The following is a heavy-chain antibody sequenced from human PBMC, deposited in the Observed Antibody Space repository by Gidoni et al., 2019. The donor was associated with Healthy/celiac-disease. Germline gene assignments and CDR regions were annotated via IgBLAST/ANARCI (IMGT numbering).Heavy chain of an antibody. Sequence: EVQLVESGGGLVKPGGSLRLSCASSGFTFSSYSMNWVRQAPGKGLEWVSSISSSSSYIYYADSVKGRFTISRDNAKNSLYLQMNSLRAGDTAVYYCAREFGSTPFYYYYGMDVWGQGTTVTVSS. CDR1: GFTFSSYS. J-gene: IGHJ6*02. CDR3: AREFGSTPFYYYYGMDV. CDR2: ISSSSSYI. V-gene: IGHV3-21*01. D-gene: IGHD2-2*01.